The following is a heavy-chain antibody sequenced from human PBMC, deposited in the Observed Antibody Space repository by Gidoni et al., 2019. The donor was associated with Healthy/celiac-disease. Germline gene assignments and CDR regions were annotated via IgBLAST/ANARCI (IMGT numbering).Heavy chain of an antibody. J-gene: IGHJ4*02. CDR2: ISYSGST. D-gene: IGHD2-8*01. Sequence: QLQLQESGPGLVKPSETLSLTCPVYGGSISSSRYYWGWIRQPPGKGLEWSGSISYSGSTYYNPSLKSRGTISVDTSRNQFSLKLSSVTAADTAVYYCARRGYCTNGVCYLGVDYWGQGTLVTVSS. CDR3: ARRGYCTNGVCYLGVDY. CDR1: GGSISSSRYY. V-gene: IGHV4-39*01.